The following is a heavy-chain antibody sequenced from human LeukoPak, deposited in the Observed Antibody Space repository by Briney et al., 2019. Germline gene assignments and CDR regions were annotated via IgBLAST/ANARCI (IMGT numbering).Heavy chain of an antibody. CDR1: GFSFSTYA. D-gene: IGHD3-9*01. CDR2: ISYDGSNK. V-gene: IGHV3-30-3*01. Sequence: PGGSLRLSRAASGFSFSTYAMSWVRQAPGKGLEWVAVISYDGSNKYYADSVKGRFTISRDNSKNTLYLQMNSLRAEDTAVYYCARGTFDWSSYYFDYWGQGTLVTVSS. J-gene: IGHJ4*02. CDR3: ARGTFDWSSYYFDY.